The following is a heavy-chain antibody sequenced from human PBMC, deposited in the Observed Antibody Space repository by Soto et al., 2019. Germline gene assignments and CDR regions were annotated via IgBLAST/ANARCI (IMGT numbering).Heavy chain of an antibody. Sequence: QVQLVQSGAEVKKPGASVKVSCKASGYTFTSYAMLWVRQAPGQRLEWMGWINAGNGNTKYSQKFXRRVTITRDTSAXTXYMELSSLRXEDTXVYYCARDLALHVWGQGTTVTVSS. J-gene: IGHJ6*02. V-gene: IGHV1-3*01. CDR2: INAGNGNT. D-gene: IGHD2-21*01. CDR1: GYTFTSYA. CDR3: ARDLALHV.